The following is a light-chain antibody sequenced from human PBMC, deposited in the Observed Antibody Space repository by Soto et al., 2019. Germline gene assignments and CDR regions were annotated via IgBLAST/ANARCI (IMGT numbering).Light chain of an antibody. Sequence: QSVLTQPASVSGSPGQSITISCTGTSSDVGSYNLVSWYQQHPGKAPKLMIYEGSKRPSGVSNRFSGSKSGNTASLTISGLQAEDEADYYCQSYDSSNVWVFGVGTKLTVL. J-gene: IGLJ3*02. CDR3: QSYDSSNVWV. V-gene: IGLV2-23*01. CDR1: SSDVGSYNL. CDR2: EGS.